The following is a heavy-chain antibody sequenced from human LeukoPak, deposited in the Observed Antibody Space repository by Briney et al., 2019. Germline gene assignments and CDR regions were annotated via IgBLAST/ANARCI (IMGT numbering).Heavy chain of an antibody. CDR3: AREVSSSASFGY. J-gene: IGHJ4*02. Sequence: SETLSLTCTVSGGSISSHCWSWIRQPPGKGLEWIGYIYYSGSTNYNPSLKSRVTISVDTSKNQFSLKLSSVTAADTAVYYCAREVSSSASFGYWGQGTLVTVSS. CDR2: IYYSGST. CDR1: GGSISSHC. V-gene: IGHV4-59*11. D-gene: IGHD6-6*01.